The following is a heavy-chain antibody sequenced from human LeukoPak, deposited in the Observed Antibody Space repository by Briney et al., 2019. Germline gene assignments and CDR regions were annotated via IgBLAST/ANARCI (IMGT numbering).Heavy chain of an antibody. CDR3: AKDRSSSWYEGPFNGMDV. D-gene: IGHD6-13*01. Sequence: GGSLRLSCAASGFTFSSYGMHWVRQAPGKGLEWVAVIWYDGSNKYYADSVKGRFTISRDNSKNALYLQMNSLRAEDTAVYYCAKDRSSSWYEGPFNGMDVWGQGTKVTVSS. CDR1: GFTFSSYG. V-gene: IGHV3-30*02. CDR2: IWYDGSNK. J-gene: IGHJ6*02.